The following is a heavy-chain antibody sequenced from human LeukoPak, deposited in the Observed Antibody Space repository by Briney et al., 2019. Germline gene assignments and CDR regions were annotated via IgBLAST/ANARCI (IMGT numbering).Heavy chain of an antibody. V-gene: IGHV4-31*02. CDR3: ARDQGTAAMDV. J-gene: IGHJ6*02. CDR2: IYYSGNT. Sequence: SQTLSLTCTVSGGSISSGDYYWSWIRQPPGKGLEWIGNIYYSGNTYNNPSLKSRVTISVDTSKNQFSLKVSSVTAADTAVYYCARDQGTAAMDVWGQGTTVTVSS. CDR1: GGSISSGDYY. D-gene: IGHD6-13*01.